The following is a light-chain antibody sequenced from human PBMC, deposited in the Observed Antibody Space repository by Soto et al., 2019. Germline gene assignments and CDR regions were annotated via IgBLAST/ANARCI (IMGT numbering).Light chain of an antibody. CDR3: QQRNNWRFT. CDR2: DAS. CDR1: QSISSY. V-gene: IGKV3-11*01. J-gene: IGKJ3*01. Sequence: EIVLTQSPATLSLSPGERATLSCRASQSISSYLAWYQQKPGQAPRLLIYDASSRDTGIPARFSGSGSGTDFTLTISSLEPEDCAVYYCQQRNNWRFTFGPGTKVDIK.